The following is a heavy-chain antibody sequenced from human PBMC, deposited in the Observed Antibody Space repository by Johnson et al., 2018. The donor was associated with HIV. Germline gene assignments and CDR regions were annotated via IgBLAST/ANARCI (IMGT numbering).Heavy chain of an antibody. V-gene: IGHV3-30*19. CDR1: GFTFSSYG. CDR3: ARDRPIAPFDSSGGDAFDI. D-gene: IGHD3-22*01. J-gene: IGHJ3*02. Sequence: QVQLVESGGGVVQPGGSLRLSCAASGFTFSSYGMHWVRQAPGKGLEWVAVISYDGSNKYYADSVKGRFTISRDNSKNTLYLQMNSLRAEDTAVYYCARDRPIAPFDSSGGDAFDIWGQGTMVTVSS. CDR2: ISYDGSNK.